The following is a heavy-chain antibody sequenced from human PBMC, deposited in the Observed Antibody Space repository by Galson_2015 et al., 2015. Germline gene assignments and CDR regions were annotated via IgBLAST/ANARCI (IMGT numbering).Heavy chain of an antibody. J-gene: IGHJ6*02. D-gene: IGHD6-13*01. CDR1: GFTFSSYA. CDR3: AREASSRIAAAGTPYYYGMDV. Sequence: SLRLSCAASGFTFSSYAMHWVRQAPGKGLKWVAVISYDGSNKYYADSVKGRFTISRDNSKNTLYLQMNSLRAEDTAVYYCAREASSRIAAAGTPYYYGMDVWGQGTTVTVSS. V-gene: IGHV3-30-3*01. CDR2: ISYDGSNK.